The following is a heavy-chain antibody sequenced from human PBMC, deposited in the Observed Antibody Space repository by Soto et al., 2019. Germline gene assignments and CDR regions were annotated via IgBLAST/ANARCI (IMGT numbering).Heavy chain of an antibody. D-gene: IGHD3-16*02. CDR2: ISSSSSYI. Sequence: GGSLRLSCAASGFTFSSYSMNWVRQAPGKGLEWVSSISSSSSYIYYADSVKGRFTISRDNAKNSLYLQMNSLRAEDTAVYYCARGGYDYIWGSYRSVFDYWGQGTLVTISS. J-gene: IGHJ4*02. CDR1: GFTFSSYS. V-gene: IGHV3-21*01. CDR3: ARGGYDYIWGSYRSVFDY.